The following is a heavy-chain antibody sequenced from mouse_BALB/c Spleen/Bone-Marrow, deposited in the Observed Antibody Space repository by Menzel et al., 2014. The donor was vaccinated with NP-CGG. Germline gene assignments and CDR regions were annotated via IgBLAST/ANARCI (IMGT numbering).Heavy chain of an antibody. V-gene: IGHV1-37*01. J-gene: IGHJ2*01. CDR2: INPYNGDT. D-gene: IGHD2-1*01. Sequence: LVESGPELVKPGASVKISCKASGYSFTGYFMNWVKQSHGKSLEWIGRINPYNGDTFYNQKFKGKAILTVDKSSSTAHMELLSLTSEDSAVYYCGREIYYGNPDYWGQGTTLTVSS. CDR1: GYSFTGYF. CDR3: GREIYYGNPDY.